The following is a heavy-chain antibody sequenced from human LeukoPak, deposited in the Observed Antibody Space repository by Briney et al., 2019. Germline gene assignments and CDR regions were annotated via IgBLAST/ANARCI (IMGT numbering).Heavy chain of an antibody. CDR1: GGSISSYY. CDR2: IYTSGST. Sequence: PETLSLTCTVSGGSISSYYWSWIRQPAGKGLEWIRRIYTSGSTNYNPSLKSRVTMSVDTSKNQFSLKLSSVTAADTAVYYSARISIGRSDGTTSDFDYWGEGTLVTVSS. J-gene: IGHJ4*02. CDR3: ARISIGRSDGTTSDFDY. D-gene: IGHD1-7*01. V-gene: IGHV4-4*07.